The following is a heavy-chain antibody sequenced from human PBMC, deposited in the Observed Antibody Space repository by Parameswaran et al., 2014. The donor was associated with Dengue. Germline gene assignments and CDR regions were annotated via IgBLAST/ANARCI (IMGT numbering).Heavy chain of an antibody. Sequence: KGLEWVANIKQDGSEKYYVDSVKGRFTISRDNAKNSLYLQMNSLRAEDTAVYYCARDDTQRWGWTLDGMDVWGQGTTVTVSS. CDR3: ARDDTQRWGWTLDGMDV. J-gene: IGHJ6*02. D-gene: IGHD7-27*01. V-gene: IGHV3-7*01. CDR2: IKQDGSEK.